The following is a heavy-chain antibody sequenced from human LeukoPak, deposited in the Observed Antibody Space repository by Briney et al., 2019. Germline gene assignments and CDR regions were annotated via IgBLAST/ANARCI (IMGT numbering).Heavy chain of an antibody. J-gene: IGHJ5*02. CDR1: GFRFSEYT. D-gene: IGHD3-16*01. CDR3: GKEGGA. Sequence: PGGSLRLSGAASGFRFSEYTMTWVRQAPGKGPEWVSAIGGRGGSTYYADSLGGRFTISRDNSKDMVYLQMNSLKVEDTATYYCGKEGGAWGQGTKVTVSS. CDR2: IGGRGGST. V-gene: IGHV3-23*01.